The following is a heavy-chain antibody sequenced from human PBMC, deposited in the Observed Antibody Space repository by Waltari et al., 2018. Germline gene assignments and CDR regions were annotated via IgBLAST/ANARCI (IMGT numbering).Heavy chain of an antibody. CDR2: IYFSGST. CDR3: ARDPGYYDTSGYPAYFDY. V-gene: IGHV4-38-2*02. J-gene: IGHJ4*02. Sequence: QVQLQASGPGLVKPSETLSLTCPVSGYSISNGDYWGWIRQPPGKGLEWLGSIYFSGSTYYNPSLKSRVTISVDTSKNQFSLKLSSVTAADTAVYYCARDPGYYDTSGYPAYFDYWGQGTLVTVSS. CDR1: GYSISNGDY. D-gene: IGHD3-22*01.